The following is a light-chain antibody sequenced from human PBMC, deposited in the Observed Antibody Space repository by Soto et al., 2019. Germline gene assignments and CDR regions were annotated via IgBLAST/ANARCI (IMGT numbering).Light chain of an antibody. Sequence: NFMLTQPHSVSESPGKTVTMSCTRSSGSIANNFVQWYQQRPGSSPTTVIYKDNQRPSGLPDRFSGSIDSSSNSASLSISGLKTEDEAEYYCQSYDNNNHWVFGGGTKLTVL. CDR1: SGSIANNF. CDR2: KDN. V-gene: IGLV6-57*01. J-gene: IGLJ3*02. CDR3: QSYDNNNHWV.